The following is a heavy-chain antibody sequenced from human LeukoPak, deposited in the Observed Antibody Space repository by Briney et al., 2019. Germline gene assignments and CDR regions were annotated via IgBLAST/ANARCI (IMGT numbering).Heavy chain of an antibody. Sequence: GGSLRLSCAASGFTVSTYWMSWVRQAPGKGLEWVANIKEDGSEKYYGDSVKGRFTISRDNAKNSLYLQMNSQRAEDTAVYYCARDSSGYQWGQGTLVTVSS. CDR3: ARDSSGYQ. CDR1: GFTVSTYW. V-gene: IGHV3-7*01. D-gene: IGHD3-22*01. CDR2: IKEDGSEK. J-gene: IGHJ4*02.